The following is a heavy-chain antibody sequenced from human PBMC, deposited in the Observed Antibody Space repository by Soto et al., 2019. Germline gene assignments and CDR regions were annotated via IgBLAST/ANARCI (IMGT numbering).Heavy chain of an antibody. CDR2: ITSSSGYI. Sequence: EVQLVESGGGLVKPGGSLRLSCAASGFTFSSYSMNWVRQAPGKGLEWVSSITSSSGYIYFADSVKGRFTISRDNAKNSLDLQMNSLRAADTAVYYCARERYFDYWGQGTLVTVSS. CDR1: GFTFSSYS. V-gene: IGHV3-21*01. CDR3: ARERYFDY. J-gene: IGHJ4*02.